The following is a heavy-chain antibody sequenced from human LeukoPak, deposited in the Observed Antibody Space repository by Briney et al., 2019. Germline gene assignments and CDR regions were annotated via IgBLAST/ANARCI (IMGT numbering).Heavy chain of an antibody. Sequence: PGGSLRLSCAASGFTFSDYYMSWIRQAPGKGLEWVSYISNTDSTIYYADSVKGRFTISRDNAKNSLYLQMNSLKAEATAVFYCAGVRAVAAAGYFLDSWGQGTLVTVSS. V-gene: IGHV3-11*01. CDR2: ISNTDSTI. D-gene: IGHD6-19*01. J-gene: IGHJ4*02. CDR1: GFTFSDYY. CDR3: AGVRAVAAAGYFLDS.